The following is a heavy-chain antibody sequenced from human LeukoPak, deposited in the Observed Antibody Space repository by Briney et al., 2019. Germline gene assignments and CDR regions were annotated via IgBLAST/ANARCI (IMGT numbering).Heavy chain of an antibody. Sequence: ASVKVSCKAPGYTFTSYDINWVRHATGQGLEWMGWMNPNSGNTGYAQKIQSRVTMTRNTSISTAYMELSSLRSEDTAVYYCARGRSLYYDSSGYYQNWFDPWGQGTLVTVSS. V-gene: IGHV1-8*01. D-gene: IGHD3-22*01. J-gene: IGHJ5*02. CDR1: GYTFTSYD. CDR2: MNPNSGNT. CDR3: ARGRSLYYDSSGYYQNWFDP.